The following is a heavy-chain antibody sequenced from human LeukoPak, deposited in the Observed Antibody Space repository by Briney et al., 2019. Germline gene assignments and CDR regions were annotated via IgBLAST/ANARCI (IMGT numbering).Heavy chain of an antibody. V-gene: IGHV3-7*01. Sequence: PGGSLRLSCAASGFTFSSYWMSWVRQAPGKGLEWVANIKQDGSEKYYVDSVKGRFTISRDNAKNSLYLQMNSLRAEDTAVYYCARVQSPRYCSSTSCYLNWFDPWGQGTLVTVSS. D-gene: IGHD2-2*01. CDR3: ARVQSPRYCSSTSCYLNWFDP. CDR1: GFTFSSYW. J-gene: IGHJ5*02. CDR2: IKQDGSEK.